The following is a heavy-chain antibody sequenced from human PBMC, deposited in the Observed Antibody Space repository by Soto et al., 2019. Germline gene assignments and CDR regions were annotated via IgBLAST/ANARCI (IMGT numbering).Heavy chain of an antibody. D-gene: IGHD3-22*01. V-gene: IGHV3-21*01. CDR1: GFIFSEYS. CDR2: ISGSSSHM. J-gene: IGHJ4*02. CDR3: AKYTHYSDRSAYHPPYYYDF. Sequence: RRLSCKASGFIFSEYSMSWVRQAPGKGLEWVSSISGSSSHMYYADSLKGRFTISRDNAKNSLYLQMSGLRAEDAAVYFCAKYTHYSDRSAYHPPYYYDFCGPGRMVTVSS.